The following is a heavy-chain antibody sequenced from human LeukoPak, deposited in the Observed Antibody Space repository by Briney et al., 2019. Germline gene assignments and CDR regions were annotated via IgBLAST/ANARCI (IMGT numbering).Heavy chain of an antibody. Sequence: GGSLRLSCAASGFTFSSYAMQWVRQAPGKGLEWVAVMSYDGSNKYYADSVKGRFTISRDNSKNTLYLQMNSLRAEDTAVYYCARDLSDFWSGYLNFDYWGQGTLVTVSS. CDR1: GFTFSSYA. CDR2: MSYDGSNK. J-gene: IGHJ4*02. D-gene: IGHD3-3*01. V-gene: IGHV3-30-3*01. CDR3: ARDLSDFWSGYLNFDY.